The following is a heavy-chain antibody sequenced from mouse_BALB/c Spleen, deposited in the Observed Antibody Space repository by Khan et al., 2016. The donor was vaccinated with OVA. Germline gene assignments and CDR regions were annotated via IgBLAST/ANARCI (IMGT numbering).Heavy chain of an antibody. J-gene: IGHJ2*01. CDR1: GYSITSDYA. D-gene: IGHD1-1*01. V-gene: IGHV3-2*02. Sequence: EVQLQESGPGLVKPSQSLSLICTVTGYSITSDYAWNWIRQFPGNKLEWMGFISYSGNTNYNPSLKSRISITRDTSENQFFLHLNSVTTEDTATYYCARVYGGDFDYWGQGTTLTVSS. CDR2: ISYSGNT. CDR3: ARVYGGDFDY.